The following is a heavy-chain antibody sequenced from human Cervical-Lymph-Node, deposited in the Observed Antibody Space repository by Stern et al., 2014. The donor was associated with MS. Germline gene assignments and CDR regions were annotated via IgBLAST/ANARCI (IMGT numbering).Heavy chain of an antibody. Sequence: VHLVESVAEVKKPGASVTVSCNVSGHPLSELAIHWLRQLPTSGLEWLGQFDPEDGETVYAQRLQGRLTMTEDTTTGTAYMTLTALTSDDTAVYYCATDRGVKWGPGTLVAVSS. V-gene: IGHV1-24*01. CDR1: GHPLSELA. CDR2: FDPEDGET. D-gene: IGHD3-10*01. CDR3: ATDRGVK. J-gene: IGHJ4*02.